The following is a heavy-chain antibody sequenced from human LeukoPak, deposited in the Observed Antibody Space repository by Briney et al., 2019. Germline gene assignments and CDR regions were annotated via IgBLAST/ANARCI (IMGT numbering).Heavy chain of an antibody. D-gene: IGHD3-22*01. CDR2: IYSGGST. J-gene: IGHJ4*02. CDR1: GFTVSSNY. CDR3: ARAPLSYDSSGEGYYFDY. V-gene: IGHV3-53*05. Sequence: GGSLRLSCAASGFTVSSNYMSWVRQAPGKGLEWVSVIYSGGSTYYADSVKGRFTISRDNSKNTLYLQMNSLRSEDTAVYYCARAPLSYDSSGEGYYFDYWGQGTLVTVSS.